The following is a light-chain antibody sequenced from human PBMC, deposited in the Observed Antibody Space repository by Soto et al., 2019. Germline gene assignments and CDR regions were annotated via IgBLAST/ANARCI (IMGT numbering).Light chain of an antibody. CDR1: QAIRDD. Sequence: DIQMTQSPSSLSASVGDTVTITCRASQAIRDDLNWYQQKPGKAPKRLIYAASSLQSGVPSRFSGSGSETEFPLTVSDLQPEDSATYYCLQHYSHPPWTFGQGTKVEIK. CDR3: LQHYSHPPWT. J-gene: IGKJ1*01. CDR2: AAS. V-gene: IGKV1-17*02.